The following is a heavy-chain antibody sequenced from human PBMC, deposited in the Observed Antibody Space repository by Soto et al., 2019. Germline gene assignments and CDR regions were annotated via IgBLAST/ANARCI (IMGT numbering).Heavy chain of an antibody. V-gene: IGHV3-48*02. CDR3: ARVDTAMVMYYYYGMDV. D-gene: IGHD5-18*01. J-gene: IGHJ6*02. CDR2: ISSSNTI. Sequence: PAGSLRLSFAASCFTLSSYSMNWVRQAPRKGLEWVSYISSSNTIYYADFVKGLFTISRDNAKNSLYLQMNSLRDEDTAVYYCARVDTAMVMYYYYGMDVWAKGP. CDR1: CFTLSSYS.